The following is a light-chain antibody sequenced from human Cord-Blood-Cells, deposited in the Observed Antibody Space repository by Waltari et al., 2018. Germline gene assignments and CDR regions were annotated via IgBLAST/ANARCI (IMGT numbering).Light chain of an antibody. CDR1: SGSIASNY. Sequence: NFMLTQPHSVSESPGRTVTISCTRSSGSIASNYVQWYQQRPGSSPTTVIYEDNQRPSGVPGRFSGAIDSSSNSAALTSAGLKTEDEADYYCQSYDSSNQVFGGGTKLTVL. CDR3: QSYDSSNQV. V-gene: IGLV6-57*01. CDR2: EDN. J-gene: IGLJ3*02.